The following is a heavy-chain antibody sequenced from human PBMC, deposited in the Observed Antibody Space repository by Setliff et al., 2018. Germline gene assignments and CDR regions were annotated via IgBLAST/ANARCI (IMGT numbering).Heavy chain of an antibody. Sequence: SETLSLTCTVSGGSINNYYWSWIRQSPGKGLEWIGYIYYSGSTNYNPSLKSRVTMSVDTSRNQLSLKLTSVTAADTAVYYCARHVGSRSRGYNYYYYYMDVWGKGTTITVSS. CDR1: GGSINNYY. CDR3: ARHVGSRSRGYNYYYYYMDV. V-gene: IGHV4-59*08. CDR2: IYYSGST. J-gene: IGHJ6*03. D-gene: IGHD3-10*01.